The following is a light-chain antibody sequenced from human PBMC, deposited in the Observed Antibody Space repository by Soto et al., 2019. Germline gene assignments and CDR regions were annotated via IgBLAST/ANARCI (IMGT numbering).Light chain of an antibody. J-gene: IGLJ3*02. Sequence: QSVLTQPPSVSGAPWQRVTISCTGTSSNIGAGHAVHWYRQFPGAAPKLLIYGDTHRPSGVPDRFSGSKSATSASLVITGLQAEDEADYYCQSYDTSLRGWLFGGGTKLTAL. CDR2: GDT. CDR3: QSYDTSLRGWL. CDR1: SSNIGAGHA. V-gene: IGLV1-40*01.